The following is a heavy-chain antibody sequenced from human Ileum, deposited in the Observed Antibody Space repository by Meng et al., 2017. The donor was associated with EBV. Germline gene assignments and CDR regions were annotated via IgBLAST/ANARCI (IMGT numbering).Heavy chain of an antibody. CDR1: GGSFSGYY. V-gene: IGHV4-34*01. CDR3: ARGRGYGDYGSLY. J-gene: IGHJ4*02. D-gene: IGHD4-17*01. Sequence: QWQLQKWGAGFFKPCVTLSLTCAVYGGSFSGYYWSWIRQPPGTGLEWIGEINHSGSTNYNPSLKSRVTISVDTSKNQFSLKLSSVSAADTAVYYCARGRGYGDYGSLYWGQGTLVTVSS. CDR2: INHSGST.